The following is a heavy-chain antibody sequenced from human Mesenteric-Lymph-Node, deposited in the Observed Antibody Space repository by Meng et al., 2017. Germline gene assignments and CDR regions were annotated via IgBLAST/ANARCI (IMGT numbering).Heavy chain of an antibody. CDR1: GFTFSSYG. Sequence: GESLKISCAASGFTFSSYGMHWVRQAPGKGLEWVAVIWYDGSNKYYADSVKGRFTISRDNSKNTLYLQMNSLRAEDTAVYYCARVGFGPYVGADWFDPWGQGTLVTVSS. V-gene: IGHV3-33*01. D-gene: IGHD3-10*02. CDR3: ARVGFGPYVGADWFDP. J-gene: IGHJ5*02. CDR2: IWYDGSNK.